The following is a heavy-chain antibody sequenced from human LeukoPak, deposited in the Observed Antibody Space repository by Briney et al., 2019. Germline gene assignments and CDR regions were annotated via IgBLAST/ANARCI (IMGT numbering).Heavy chain of an antibody. CDR2: MSPNSGDT. D-gene: IGHD7-27*01. J-gene: IGHJ4*02. V-gene: IGHV1-8*01. Sequence: ASAKVSCKASGYTFTSYDFNWVRQATGQRPEWMGWMSPNSGDTGYAQKFQDRVTMTRNTSISTAYMELSSLRSDDTAVYYCARGPPNWGYVYWGPGTLVTVSS. CDR1: GYTFTSYD. CDR3: ARGPPNWGYVY.